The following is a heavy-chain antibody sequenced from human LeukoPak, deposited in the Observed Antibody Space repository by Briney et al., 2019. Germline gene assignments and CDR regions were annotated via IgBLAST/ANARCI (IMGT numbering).Heavy chain of an antibody. D-gene: IGHD3-9*01. V-gene: IGHV3-74*01. CDR1: GFTFSAYW. J-gene: IGHJ4*02. CDR2: VKYDGSTT. Sequence: PGGSLRLSCAASGFTFSAYWMHWVRQAPGKGLVWVSRVKYDGSTTTYADSVKGRFTISRDNAKNILYLQMNSLRVDDTAVYYCARDLDWLLFDYWGQGTLVTVSS. CDR3: ARDLDWLLFDY.